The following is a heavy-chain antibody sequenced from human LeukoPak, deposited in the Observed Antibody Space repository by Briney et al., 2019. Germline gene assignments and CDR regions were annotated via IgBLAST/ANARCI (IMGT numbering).Heavy chain of an antibody. Sequence: PGGSLRLSCAASGFTVSSNYMSWVRQAPGKGLEWVSSISSSSSYIYYADSVKGRFTISRDNAKNSLYLQMNSLRAEDTAVYYCARDKLIRARGGFDIWGQGTMVTDSS. CDR1: GFTVSSNY. CDR3: ARDKLIRARGGFDI. D-gene: IGHD3-10*01. J-gene: IGHJ3*02. V-gene: IGHV3-21*01. CDR2: ISSSSSYI.